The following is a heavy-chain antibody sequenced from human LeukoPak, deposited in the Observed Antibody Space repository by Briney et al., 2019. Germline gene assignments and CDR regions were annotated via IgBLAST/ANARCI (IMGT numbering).Heavy chain of an antibody. D-gene: IGHD3-22*01. J-gene: IGHJ4*02. V-gene: IGHV5-51*01. CDR3: ASLTYYYDSSGYYFDY. CDR2: IYPGDSDT. CDR1: GYSFTSCW. Sequence: GESLKISCKGSGYSFTSCWIGWVRQMPGKGLEWMGIIYPGDSDTRYSPSFQGQVTISADKSISTAYLQWSSLKASDTAMYYCASLTYYYDSSGYYFDYWGQGTLVTVSS.